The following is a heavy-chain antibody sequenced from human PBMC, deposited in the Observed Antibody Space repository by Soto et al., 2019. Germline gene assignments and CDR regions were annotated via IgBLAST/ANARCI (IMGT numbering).Heavy chain of an antibody. CDR2: FXXSXSXX. D-gene: IGHD3-3*01. J-gene: IGHJ4*02. CDR3: ARGGVSTRTFDY. Sequence: PGESLKISWKGSGYNFAGYWIAWVRQMPGKGLXLMXXFXXSXSXXXYXXSFQGQVTISADKSISSAYLQWSSLRASDTAMYYCARGGVSTRTFDYWGQGTPVTASS. V-gene: IGHV5-51*01. CDR1: GYNFAGYW.